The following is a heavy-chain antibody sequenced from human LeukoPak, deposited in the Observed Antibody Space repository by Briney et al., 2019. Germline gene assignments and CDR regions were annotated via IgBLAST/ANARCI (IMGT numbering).Heavy chain of an antibody. D-gene: IGHD3-10*01. Sequence: SEPLSLTCTVSGGSISNSSSYWGWIRQPPGKGLEWIANIYYSGTTSYNPSLKRRVTISVDTSKNQFSLRLSSVTAADTAVYYCARLSTTYYYGSGSYPLPYFFHYWGQGTLVTVSS. CDR1: GGSISNSSSY. CDR2: IYYSGTT. V-gene: IGHV4-39*01. CDR3: ARLSTTYYYGSGSYPLPYFFHY. J-gene: IGHJ4*02.